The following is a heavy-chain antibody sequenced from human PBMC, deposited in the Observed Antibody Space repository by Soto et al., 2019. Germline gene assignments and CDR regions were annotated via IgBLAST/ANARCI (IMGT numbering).Heavy chain of an antibody. CDR3: ARVGTSSWPFGLDV. CDR2: IIPIYGPA. J-gene: IGHJ6*02. Sequence: EASVKVSCKASGGTFNTYGFSWVRQAPGQGLEWMGGIIPIYGPADYAQKFQGRVTIIADKSTSTAYMELSSLRSDDTAVYYCARVGTSSWPFGLDVWGQGTTVTVSS. CDR1: GGTFNTYG. D-gene: IGHD6-13*01. V-gene: IGHV1-69*06.